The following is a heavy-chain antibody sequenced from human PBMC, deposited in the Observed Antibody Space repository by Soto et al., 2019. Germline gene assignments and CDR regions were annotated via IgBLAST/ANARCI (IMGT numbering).Heavy chain of an antibody. V-gene: IGHV3-30-3*01. CDR1: GFTFSSYA. CDR2: ISYDGSNK. CDR3: ARDVYCSSTSCYYYYYGMDV. D-gene: IGHD2-2*01. J-gene: IGHJ6*02. Sequence: SLRLSCAASGFTFSSYAMHWVRQAPGKGLEWVAVISYDGSNKYYADSVKGRFTISRDNSKNTLYLQMNSLRAEDTAVYYCARDVYCSSTSCYYYYYGMDVWGQGTTVTVSS.